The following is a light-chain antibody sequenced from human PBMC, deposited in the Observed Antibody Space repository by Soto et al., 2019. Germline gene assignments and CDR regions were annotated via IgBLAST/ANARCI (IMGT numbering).Light chain of an antibody. CDR1: SSDVGGYVY. CDR2: EVS. J-gene: IGLJ1*01. CDR3: SSYTTSNYV. Sequence: QSVLTQPASVSGSPGQSITISCSGSSSDVGGYVYVSWYQQHPGKAPKLMIYEVSNRPSGISNRFSGSKSGNTASPTISGLQPEDEADYYCSSYTTSNYVFGTGTKVTVL. V-gene: IGLV2-14*01.